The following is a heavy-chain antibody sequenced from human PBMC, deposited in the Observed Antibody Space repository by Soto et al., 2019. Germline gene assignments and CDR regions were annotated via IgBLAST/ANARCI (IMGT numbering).Heavy chain of an antibody. V-gene: IGHV6-1*01. CDR1: GDSVSSSSAA. Sequence: QTLSLTCAISGDSVSSSSAAWNLIRQSPSRGLEWLGRTYYRSKWYNDYAVSVKSRITINPDTSKNQFSLQLNSVTPEDTAVYYCASSWYEPYYFDYWGQGTLVTVSS. CDR2: TYYRSKWYN. CDR3: ASSWYEPYYFDY. J-gene: IGHJ4*02. D-gene: IGHD6-13*01.